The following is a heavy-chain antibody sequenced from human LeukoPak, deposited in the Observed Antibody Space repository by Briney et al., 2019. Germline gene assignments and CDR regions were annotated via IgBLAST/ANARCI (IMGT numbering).Heavy chain of an antibody. CDR2: ISGNCGSK. D-gene: IGHD5-12*01. CDR1: GFTFSSYA. Sequence: GGSLRLSCAASGFTFSSYAMSWVRQAPGKGLEWVSAISGNCGSKYYADSLKGRFTISRDNSKNTLYLQMNSLRAEESAVYYCAKNPQWLRNWFDPWGQGTLVTVSS. V-gene: IGHV3-23*01. J-gene: IGHJ5*02. CDR3: AKNPQWLRNWFDP.